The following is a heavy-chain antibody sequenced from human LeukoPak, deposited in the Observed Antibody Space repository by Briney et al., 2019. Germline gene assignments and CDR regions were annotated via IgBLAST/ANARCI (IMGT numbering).Heavy chain of an antibody. CDR3: AKLSGTSCYKSYDY. CDR1: GFTLSSYA. CDR2: ISGSGGST. Sequence: GGSLRLSCAASGFTLSSYAMSWVRQAPGKGLEWVSAISGSGGSTYYADSVKGRFTISRDNSKNTLYLQMNSLRAEDTAVYYCAKLSGTSCYKSYDYWGQGTLVTVSS. D-gene: IGHD2-2*02. J-gene: IGHJ4*02. V-gene: IGHV3-23*01.